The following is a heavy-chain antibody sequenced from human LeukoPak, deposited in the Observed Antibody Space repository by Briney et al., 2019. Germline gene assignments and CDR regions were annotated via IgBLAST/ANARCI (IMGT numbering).Heavy chain of an antibody. CDR2: MNPNSGNT. J-gene: IGHJ4*02. D-gene: IGHD3-9*01. CDR3: ARAELRYFDWPPGDY. V-gene: IGHV1-8*01. CDR1: GYTFTNYD. Sequence: ASVTVSFKASGYTFTNYDINWVRQATGQGLEWMGWMNPNSGNTGYTQKFQGRVTMTRNTSISTAYMELSSLRSEDTAVYYCARAELRYFDWPPGDYWGQGTLVTVSS.